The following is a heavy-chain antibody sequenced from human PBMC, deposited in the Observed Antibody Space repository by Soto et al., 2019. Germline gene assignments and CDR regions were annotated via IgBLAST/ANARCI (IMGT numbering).Heavy chain of an antibody. CDR1: GGSISSGNYY. CDR3: AKIGTHYYGSGSYVVY. D-gene: IGHD3-10*01. J-gene: IGHJ4*02. CDR2: ISGSGGST. Sequence: VQLQESGPGLVKPSQTLSLTCTFSGGSISSGNYYWTWIRQPPGKGLEWVSAISGSGGSTYYADSVKGRFTISRDNSKNTLYLQMNSLRAEDTAVYYCAKIGTHYYGSGSYVVYWGQGTLVTVSS. V-gene: IGHV3-23*01.